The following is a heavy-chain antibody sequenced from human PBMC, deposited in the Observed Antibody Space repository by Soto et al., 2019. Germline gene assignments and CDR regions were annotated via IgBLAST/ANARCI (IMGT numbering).Heavy chain of an antibody. CDR3: AKLEGGLYTAMDY. D-gene: IGHD5-18*01. CDR1: GFTFSDYY. CDR2: SSNSGTFS. V-gene: IGHV3-11*06. J-gene: IGHJ4*02. Sequence: GWSLRLSCEGSGFTFSDYYISWIRQAPGKGLEWISYSSNSGTFSRYADSVKGRFSISXXXTXXXXXLXXNXLRAEDTAVYYCAKLEGGLYTAMDYWGQGTLVTVSS.